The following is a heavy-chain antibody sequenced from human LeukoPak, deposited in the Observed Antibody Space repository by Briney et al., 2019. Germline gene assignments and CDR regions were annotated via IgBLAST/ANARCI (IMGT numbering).Heavy chain of an antibody. D-gene: IGHD6-19*01. CDR3: ARDGGSGWSSAFFDH. Sequence: GGSLRLSCAASGFSVSVNYMSWVRQAPGKGLEWVSVIYSGGSTDYADSVKGRFTISRDNSKDTLYLQMSSLRAEDTALYYCARDGGSGWSSAFFDHWGQGTLVTVSS. J-gene: IGHJ4*02. CDR1: GFSVSVNY. CDR2: IYSGGST. V-gene: IGHV3-53*01.